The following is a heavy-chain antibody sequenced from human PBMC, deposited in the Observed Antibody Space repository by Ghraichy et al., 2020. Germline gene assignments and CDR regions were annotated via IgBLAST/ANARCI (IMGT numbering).Heavy chain of an antibody. CDR3: VREGYHLSPIYGVDV. V-gene: IGHV4-59*01. CDR2: IYYSGST. CDR1: GDSMITYY. J-gene: IGHJ6*02. Sequence: SETLSLTCTVSGDSMITYYWSWIRQPPGKGLEWIGKIYYSGSTDYNPSLRSRVTISVDTSRNKFSLEVNSVTAADTAVYYCVREGYHLSPIYGVDVWGQGIMVTVSS. D-gene: IGHD2-2*01.